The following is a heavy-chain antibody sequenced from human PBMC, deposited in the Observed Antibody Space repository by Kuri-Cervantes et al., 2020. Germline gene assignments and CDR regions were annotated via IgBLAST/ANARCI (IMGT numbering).Heavy chain of an antibody. CDR2: ISYDGSNK. Sequence: GGSLRLSCAASGFTFSSYAMHWVRQAPGKGLEWVAVISYDGSNKYYADSVKGRFTISRDNSKNTLYLQMNSLRAEDTAVYYCAREGPRHSSGWMEDFDYWGHGTQVTVSS. V-gene: IGHV3-30-3*01. CDR1: GFTFSSYA. J-gene: IGHJ4*01. D-gene: IGHD6-19*01. CDR3: AREGPRHSSGWMEDFDY.